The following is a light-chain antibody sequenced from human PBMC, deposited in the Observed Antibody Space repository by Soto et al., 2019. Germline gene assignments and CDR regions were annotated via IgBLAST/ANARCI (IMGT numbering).Light chain of an antibody. Sequence: EIGWTQSPGTLSLSPGERATLSCRARQSVSSNYLAWYQQKRGHAPRLLIYGASSRATGIPTRFSGSGSGTDLNLTISRLEPEDFAVYYCQQYDTSPRTFGQGPKVEI. V-gene: IGKV3-20*01. CDR2: GAS. J-gene: IGKJ1*01. CDR3: QQYDTSPRT. CDR1: QSVSSNY.